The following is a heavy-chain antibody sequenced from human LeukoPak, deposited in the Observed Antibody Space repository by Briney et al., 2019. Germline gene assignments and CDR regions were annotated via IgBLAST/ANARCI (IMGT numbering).Heavy chain of an antibody. CDR2: VSSSSSYI. CDR1: AFTFTSSS. J-gene: IGHJ6*03. CDR3: ARDLDYYYMDV. Sequence: GRSDSPAYPAYAFTFTSSSMDWARQGPGDGREWLSFVSSSSSYIYYADSVKGRFTISRDNAKNSLYLQMNSLRAEDTAVYYCARDLDYYYMDVWGKGTTVTVSS. V-gene: IGHV3-21*01.